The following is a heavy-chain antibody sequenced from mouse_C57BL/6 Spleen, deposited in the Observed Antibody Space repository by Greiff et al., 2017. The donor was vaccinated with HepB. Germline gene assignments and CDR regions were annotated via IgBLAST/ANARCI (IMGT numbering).Heavy chain of an antibody. V-gene: IGHV5-4*01. J-gene: IGHJ2*01. CDR3: ARDRDYYGSKDYFDY. Sequence: DVRLVESGGGLVKPGGSLKLSCAASGFTFSSYAMSWVRQTPEKRLEWVATISDGGSYTYYPDNVKGRFTISRDNAKNNLYLQMSHLKSEDTAMYYCARDRDYYGSKDYFDYWGQGTTLTVSS. CDR1: GFTFSSYA. CDR2: ISDGGSYT. D-gene: IGHD1-1*01.